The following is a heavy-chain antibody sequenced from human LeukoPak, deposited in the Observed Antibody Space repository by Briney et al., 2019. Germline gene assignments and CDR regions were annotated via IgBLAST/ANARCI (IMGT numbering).Heavy chain of an antibody. CDR2: IYHSGST. J-gene: IGHJ4*02. CDR1: GYSISSGYY. CDR3: ATAGYSSGWYTFRNYFDY. V-gene: IGHV4-38-2*02. Sequence: SETLSLTCTVSGYSISSGYYWGWIRQPPGKGLGWIGSIYHSGSTYYNPSLKSRVTISVDTSKNQFSLKLSSVTAADTAVYYCATAGYSSGWYTFRNYFDYWGQGTLVTVSS. D-gene: IGHD6-19*01.